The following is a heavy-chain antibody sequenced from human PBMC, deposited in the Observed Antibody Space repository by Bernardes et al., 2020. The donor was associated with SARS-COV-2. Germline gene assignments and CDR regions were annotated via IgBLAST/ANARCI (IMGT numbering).Heavy chain of an antibody. J-gene: IGHJ6*02. CDR3: ARDLAHPYGLDV. V-gene: IGHV1-18*01. Sequence: KVSCKASGYTFSSHGISWVRQAPGQGLEWMGWISGYSANTKYSEKVQGRVTLTTDTSTSTAYLEVRSLRSDDTAVYYCARDLAHPYGLDVWGQGTTVTVSS. CDR2: ISGYSANT. CDR1: GYTFSSHG.